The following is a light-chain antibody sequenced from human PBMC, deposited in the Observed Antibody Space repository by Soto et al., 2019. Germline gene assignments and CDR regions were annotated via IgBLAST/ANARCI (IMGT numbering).Light chain of an antibody. J-gene: IGKJ1*01. CDR1: QSISSY. V-gene: IGKV3-11*01. Sequence: EIVLTQSPATLSLSPGERATLSCRASQSISSYLAWYQQKPGQAPRLPIYDASNRATGIPARFSGSGSGTDFTLTISSLEPEDFAVYYCQQRSHWLRKTFGHGTKVEIK. CDR3: QQRSHWLRKT. CDR2: DAS.